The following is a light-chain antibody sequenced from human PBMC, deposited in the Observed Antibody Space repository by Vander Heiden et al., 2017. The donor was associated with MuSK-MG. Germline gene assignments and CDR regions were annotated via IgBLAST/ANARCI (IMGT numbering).Light chain of an antibody. J-gene: IGLJ2*01. CDR3: SSYTSSSTLVV. CDR1: SRDVGGYDS. V-gene: IGLV2-14*01. Sequence: QSALTQPASVSGSPGQSITISCTGTSRDVGGYDSVSWYQQHPGKAPKLMIYEVSNRPSGVSNRFSASKSGNTASLTISGLQAEDEADYYCSSYTSSSTLVVFGGGTKLTVL. CDR2: EVS.